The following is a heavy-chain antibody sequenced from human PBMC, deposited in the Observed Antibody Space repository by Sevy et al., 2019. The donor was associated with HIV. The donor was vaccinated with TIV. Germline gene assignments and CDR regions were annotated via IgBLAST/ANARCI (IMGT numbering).Heavy chain of an antibody. J-gene: IGHJ4*02. V-gene: IGHV3-33*01. CDR3: ARDQHHVGWPLDY. D-gene: IGHD6-13*01. CDR1: GFTFSSYG. CDR2: IWYDGNNQ. Sequence: GGSLRLSCAASGFTFSSYGMHWVHQAPGKGLEWVAVIWYDGNNQYYADSVKGRFTISRDNFKNTIYLQMNSLRPEDTAVYYCARDQHHVGWPLDYWGQGTLVTVSS.